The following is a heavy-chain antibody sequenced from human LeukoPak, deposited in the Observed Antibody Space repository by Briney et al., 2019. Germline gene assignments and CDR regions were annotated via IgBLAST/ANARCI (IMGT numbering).Heavy chain of an antibody. CDR1: GFTFDDYA. Sequence: PGGSLRLSCAASGFTFDDYAMHWVRQAPGKGLERVSGISWNSGSIGYADSVKGRFTISRDNAKNSLYLQMNSLRAEDTALYYCAKDTYYDFSGVDYWGQGTLVTVSS. D-gene: IGHD3-3*01. CDR3: AKDTYYDFSGVDY. V-gene: IGHV3-9*01. J-gene: IGHJ4*02. CDR2: ISWNSGSI.